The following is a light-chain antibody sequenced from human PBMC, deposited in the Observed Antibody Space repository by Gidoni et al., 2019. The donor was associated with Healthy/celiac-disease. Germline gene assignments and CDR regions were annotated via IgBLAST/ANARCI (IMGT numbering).Light chain of an antibody. CDR2: QDR. J-gene: IGLJ2*01. CDR3: QAWDSSVV. Sequence: SYELTQPPSVSVSPGQTASITCSGDKLGDTYTCWYQQKPGQSPVLVIYQDRKRPSGIPERFSGSNSGNTATLTISGTQAMDEADYYCQAWDSSVVFGGGTKLTV. CDR1: KLGDTY. V-gene: IGLV3-1*01.